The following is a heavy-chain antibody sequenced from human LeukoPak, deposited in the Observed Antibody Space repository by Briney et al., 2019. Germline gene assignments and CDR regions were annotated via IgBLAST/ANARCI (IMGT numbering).Heavy chain of an antibody. CDR3: ARDTAARLLVRYYYYMDV. D-gene: IGHD6-6*01. V-gene: IGHV3-21*01. CDR1: GFTFSSYS. Sequence: GGSLRLSCAASGFTFSSYSMNWVRQAPGKGLEWVSSISSSSSYIYYADSVKGRFTISRDNAKNSLYLQMNSLRAEDTAVYYCARDTAARLLVRYYYYMDVWGKGTTVTVSS. J-gene: IGHJ6*03. CDR2: ISSSSSYI.